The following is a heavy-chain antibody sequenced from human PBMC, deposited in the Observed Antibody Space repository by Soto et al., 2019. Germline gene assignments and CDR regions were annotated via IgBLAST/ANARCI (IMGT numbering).Heavy chain of an antibody. CDR2: IYYSGST. D-gene: IGHD2-21*01. Sequence: QVQLQESGPGLVKPSQTLSLTCTVSGGSISSGGSYWSWIRQHPGKGLEWIGYIYYSGSTYYNPSLKSRVTISEDTSNNQFSLKLSSVTAADTAVYYCAASCVGCGGFNYYGMDVWGQGTTVTVSS. CDR3: AASCVGCGGFNYYGMDV. CDR1: GGSISSGGSY. V-gene: IGHV4-31*03. J-gene: IGHJ6*02.